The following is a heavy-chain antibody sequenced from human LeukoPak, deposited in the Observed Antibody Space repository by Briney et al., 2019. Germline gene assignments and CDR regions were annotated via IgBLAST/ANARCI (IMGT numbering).Heavy chain of an antibody. CDR3: ARDENYDALFDFDY. CDR1: GYTFTSYG. J-gene: IGHJ4*02. V-gene: IGHV1-18*01. D-gene: IGHD3-22*01. CDR2: FIAYNVNT. Sequence: GSVTVSRKASGYTFTSYGMSGVGQAPGKGREGMGWFIAYNVNTTSPPMLQGRVTMTPDPSTSTAYLELRSLRSDDTAVYYCARDENYDALFDFDYGGQEPLFPVS.